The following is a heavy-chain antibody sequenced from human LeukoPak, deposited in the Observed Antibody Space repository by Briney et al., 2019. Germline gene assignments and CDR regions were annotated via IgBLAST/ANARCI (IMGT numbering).Heavy chain of an antibody. CDR3: ARSPPPSGLGYYYYGMDV. CDR2: INHSGST. J-gene: IGHJ6*02. CDR1: GGSFSGYY. V-gene: IGHV4-34*01. D-gene: IGHD3-16*01. Sequence: PSETLSLTCAVYGGSFSGYYWSWIRQPPGKGLEWIGEINHSGSTNYNPSLKSRVTISVDTSKNQFSLKLSSVTAADTAVYYCARSPPPSGLGYYYYGMDVWGQGTTVTVSS.